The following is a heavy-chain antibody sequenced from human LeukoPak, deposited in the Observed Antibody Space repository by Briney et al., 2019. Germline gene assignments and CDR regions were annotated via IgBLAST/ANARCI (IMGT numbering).Heavy chain of an antibody. V-gene: IGHV4-59*01. CDR2: IYYSGST. D-gene: IGHD6-6*01. CDR1: GGSISSYY. CDR3: ARLSSHAFDI. J-gene: IGHJ3*02. Sequence: KTSETLSLTCTVSGGSISSYYWSWIRQLPGKGLEWIGYIYYSGSTNYNPSLKSRVTISVDTSKNQFSLKLSSVTAADTAVYYCARLSSHAFDIWGQGTMVTVSS.